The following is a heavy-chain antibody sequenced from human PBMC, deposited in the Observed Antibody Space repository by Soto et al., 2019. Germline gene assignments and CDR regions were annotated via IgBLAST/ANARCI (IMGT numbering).Heavy chain of an antibody. CDR1: GGTFSSYT. CDR2: IIPILGIA. Sequence: QVQLVQSGAEVKKPGSSVKVSCKASGGTFSSYTISWVRQAPGQGLEWMGRIIPILGIANYAQKFQARVTITADKSTSTAYMELSSLRSEDTTVYYCARVCSSTSCYGYNWFDPWGQGTLVTVSS. D-gene: IGHD2-2*01. V-gene: IGHV1-69*02. CDR3: ARVCSSTSCYGYNWFDP. J-gene: IGHJ5*02.